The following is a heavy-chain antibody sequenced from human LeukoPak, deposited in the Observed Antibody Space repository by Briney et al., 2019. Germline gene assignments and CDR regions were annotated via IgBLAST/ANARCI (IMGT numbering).Heavy chain of an antibody. Sequence: ASVTVSCTASGYTFTIYGISWVRQAPGQGLEWMGWINPKSGGTDYAQKFQGRVTMTRDTSISTAYMELSRLRSDDTAVYYCTRVTRIDYYDSSGYHDYWGQGTLVTVSS. D-gene: IGHD3-22*01. V-gene: IGHV1-2*02. CDR2: INPKSGGT. J-gene: IGHJ4*02. CDR3: TRVTRIDYYDSSGYHDY. CDR1: GYTFTIYG.